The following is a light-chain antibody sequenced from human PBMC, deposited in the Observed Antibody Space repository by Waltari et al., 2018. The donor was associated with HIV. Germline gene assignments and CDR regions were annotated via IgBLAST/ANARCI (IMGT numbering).Light chain of an antibody. CDR1: QGISTF. Sequence: VIWVTQSPSFLSASTGDRVTINCRLSQGISTFLAWYQQKPGKAPGLLIYGASTLQNGVPSRFSGRGSGTNFTLTISRLQSEDFATYYCQQYYSYPYTFGQGTRLEIK. CDR3: QQYYSYPYT. CDR2: GAS. J-gene: IGKJ2*01. V-gene: IGKV1D-8*01.